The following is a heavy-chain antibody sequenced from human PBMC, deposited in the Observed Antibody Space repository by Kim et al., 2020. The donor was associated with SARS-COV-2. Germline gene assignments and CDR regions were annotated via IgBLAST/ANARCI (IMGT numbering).Heavy chain of an antibody. CDR3: AKSLHDGVCGGGSCYPHFGS. J-gene: IGHJ4*02. D-gene: IGHD2-15*01. Sequence: RFTISRDNSKNTLYLQMNSLSAEDTAVYYCAKSLHDGVCGGGSCYPHFGSWGQGTLVTVSS. V-gene: IGHV3-23*01.